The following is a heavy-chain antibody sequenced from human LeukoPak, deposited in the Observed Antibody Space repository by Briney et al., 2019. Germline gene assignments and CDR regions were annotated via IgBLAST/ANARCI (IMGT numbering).Heavy chain of an antibody. CDR3: ARRGSVNWNYGGRGYYYGMDV. CDR2: INHSGST. J-gene: IGHJ6*02. V-gene: IGHV4-34*01. D-gene: IGHD1-7*01. CDR1: GGSFSGYY. Sequence: SETLSLTCAVYGGSFSGYYWSWIRQPPGKGLEWIGEINHSGSTNYNPSLKSRVTISVDTSKNQFSLKLSSVTAADTAVYYCARRGSVNWNYGGRGYYYGMDVWGQGTTVTVSS.